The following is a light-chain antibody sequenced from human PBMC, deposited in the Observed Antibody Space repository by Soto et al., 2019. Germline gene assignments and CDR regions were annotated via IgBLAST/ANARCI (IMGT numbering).Light chain of an antibody. CDR3: AAWDDSLNGHVV. J-gene: IGLJ2*01. CDR2: SDN. V-gene: IGLV1-44*01. CDR1: SSNIGSNT. Sequence: QSVLTQPPSASGTPGQRVTISCSGSSSNIGSNTANWYQQLPGTAPKLIIYSDNQRPSGVPDRFSGSKSGTSASLAISGLQSEDEADYYCAAWDDSLNGHVVFGGGTKLTVL.